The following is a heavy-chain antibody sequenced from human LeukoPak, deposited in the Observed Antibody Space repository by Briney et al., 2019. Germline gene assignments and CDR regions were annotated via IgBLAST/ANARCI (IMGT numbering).Heavy chain of an antibody. CDR1: GGSISSYY. V-gene: IGHV4-4*07. CDR2: IYTSGST. Sequence: PSETLSLTCTVSGGSISSYYWSWIRQPAGKGLEWIGRIYTSGSTNYNPSLKSRVNMSVDTSKNQFSLKLSSVTAADTAVYYCARVANYYDSSGYSTVFDYWGQGTLVTVSS. CDR3: ARVANYYDSSGYSTVFDY. J-gene: IGHJ4*02. D-gene: IGHD3-22*01.